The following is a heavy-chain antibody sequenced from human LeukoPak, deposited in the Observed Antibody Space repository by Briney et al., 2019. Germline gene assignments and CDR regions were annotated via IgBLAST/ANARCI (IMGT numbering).Heavy chain of an antibody. CDR1: GYTFSGSY. CDR2: INPNSGYT. V-gene: IGHV1-2*05. CDR3: ARGNDYVWGSYRSKDDAFDI. J-gene: IGHJ3*02. D-gene: IGHD3-16*02. Sequence: ASLNVSCKASGYTFSGSYIHWVRQAPGQGLEWMGRINPNSGYTNYAQKLQGRVTMTTDTYTSTAYMELRSLRSDDTDVYYCARGNDYVWGSYRSKDDAFDIWGQGTMVTVCS.